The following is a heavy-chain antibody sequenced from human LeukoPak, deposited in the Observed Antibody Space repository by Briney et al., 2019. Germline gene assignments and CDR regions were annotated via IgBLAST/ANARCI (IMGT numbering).Heavy chain of an antibody. V-gene: IGHV3-23*01. J-gene: IGHJ6*03. Sequence: GGTLRLSCAASGFTFSNYGMNWVRQAPGKGLEGVSAISGSGGSTNYADSVKGRFTISRDNSKNTLYLQMNSLRAEDTAVYYCARVGRMGATKGGYYYYYMDVWGKGTTVTVSS. D-gene: IGHD1-26*01. CDR2: ISGSGGST. CDR3: ARVGRMGATKGGYYYYYMDV. CDR1: GFTFSNYG.